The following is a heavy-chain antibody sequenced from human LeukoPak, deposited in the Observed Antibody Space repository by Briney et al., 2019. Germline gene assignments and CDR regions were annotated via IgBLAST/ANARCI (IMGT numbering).Heavy chain of an antibody. CDR1: GFTFSGSA. D-gene: IGHD3-3*01. Sequence: AGSLTLSCAAPGFTFSGSARHWVRQAPGKGLEWVGRIRSKANSYATAYAASVKGRFTISRDDSKNTAYLQMNSLKTEDTAVYYCTSFGVADDYWGQGTLVTVSS. CDR3: TSFGVADDY. CDR2: IRSKANSYAT. V-gene: IGHV3-73*01. J-gene: IGHJ4*02.